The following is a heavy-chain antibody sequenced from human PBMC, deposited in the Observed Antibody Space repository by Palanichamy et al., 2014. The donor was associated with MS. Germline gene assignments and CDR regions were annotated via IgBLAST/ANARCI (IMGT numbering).Heavy chain of an antibody. Sequence: EVQLVESGGGLVRPGGSLRLSCAASGFNFNDYWMHWVRQAPGKGLVWVSRIKRDGSSTAYADFVKGRFSISRDNAKNTLYLQMNSLRAEDTAVYYCASDPDDCSSGRCYSWFDPWGQGTLVTVSS. CDR2: IKRDGSST. V-gene: IGHV3-74*01. CDR1: GFNFNDYW. D-gene: IGHD2-15*01. CDR3: ASDPDDCSSGRCYSWFDP. J-gene: IGHJ5*02.